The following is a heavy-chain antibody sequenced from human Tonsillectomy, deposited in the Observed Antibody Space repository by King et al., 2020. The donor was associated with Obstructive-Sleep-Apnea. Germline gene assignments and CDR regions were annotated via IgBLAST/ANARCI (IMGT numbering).Heavy chain of an antibody. CDR2: IKSKTDGGTT. D-gene: IGHD3-22*01. J-gene: IGHJ4*02. CDR3: TTDSVDRIMKTVVAERLQY. V-gene: IGHV3-15*01. CDR1: RFSFSNAW. Sequence: VQLVESGGGLVKPGGSLRLSCAASRFSFSNAWMTWVRQAPGKGLEWVGRIKSKTDGGTTDYGAPVKGRFTISRDDSKNTLFLQMNSLKSEDTAVYYCTTDSVDRIMKTVVAERLQYWGQGTLVTVSS.